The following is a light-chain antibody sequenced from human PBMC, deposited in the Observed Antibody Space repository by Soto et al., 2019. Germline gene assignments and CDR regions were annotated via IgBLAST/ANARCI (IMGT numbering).Light chain of an antibody. V-gene: IGKV1-5*03. CDR3: QQYDSYPLT. Sequence: DIQMTQSPSTLSASVGDRVTITCRASQSMSSWLAWYQQKPGKAPNLLIYKASTLESGVPSRFSGSGSGTEFTLTVSSLQPDDFATYYCQQYDSYPLTVGGGTKVEIK. CDR1: QSMSSW. CDR2: KAS. J-gene: IGKJ4*02.